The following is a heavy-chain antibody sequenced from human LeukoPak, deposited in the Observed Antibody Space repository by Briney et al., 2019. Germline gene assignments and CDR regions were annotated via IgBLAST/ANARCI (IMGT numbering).Heavy chain of an antibody. D-gene: IGHD6-13*01. V-gene: IGHV3-7*01. CDR1: GFTFSHYW. Sequence: GGSLRLSCAASGFTFSHYWMSWVRQAPGKGLEWVANIKQDGGEKNFVDSVKGRFSISRDNAQASLYVQMDSPRPEDTAVYYCARDLRYSTFDYWGQGTLVTVSS. CDR3: ARDLRYSTFDY. J-gene: IGHJ4*02. CDR2: IKQDGGEK.